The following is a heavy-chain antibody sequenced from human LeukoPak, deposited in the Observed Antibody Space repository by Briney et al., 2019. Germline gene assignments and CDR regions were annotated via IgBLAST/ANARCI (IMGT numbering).Heavy chain of an antibody. CDR2: IYASGNT. CDR3: ARVRLQPGTRLLIPNYFDY. Sequence: SETLSLTCTVSGASISSYYWSWVRQPAGKGLEWIGRIYASGNTDYNPSLKSRVTMSVDTSKNQFSLNLSSVTAADTAIYCCARVRLQPGTRLLIPNYFDYWGRGTLVTVSS. CDR1: GASISSYY. V-gene: IGHV4-4*07. J-gene: IGHJ4*02. D-gene: IGHD4/OR15-4a*01.